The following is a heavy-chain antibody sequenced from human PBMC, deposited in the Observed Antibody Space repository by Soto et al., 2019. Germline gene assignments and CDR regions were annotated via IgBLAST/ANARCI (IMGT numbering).Heavy chain of an antibody. J-gene: IGHJ6*03. D-gene: IGHD3-10*01. V-gene: IGHV4-34*01. CDR1: GGSFSGYY. CDR3: AGQEFYGSGSYYSDPTYYYYMDV. Sequence: SETLSLSCAVDGGSFSGYYWSWIRQPPGKGLEWIGEINHSGSTNYNPSLKSRVTISVDTSKNQFSLKLSSVTAADTAVYYCAGQEFYGSGSYYSDPTYYYYMDVWGKGTTVTVSS. CDR2: INHSGST.